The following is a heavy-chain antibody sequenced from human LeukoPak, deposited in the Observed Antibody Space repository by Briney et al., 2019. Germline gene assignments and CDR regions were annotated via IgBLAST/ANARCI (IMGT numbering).Heavy chain of an antibody. Sequence: GGSLRLSCAASGFTFSTYGMHWVRQAPGKGLEWVAFIRYDGSNKYYADSVKGRFTISRDNSKNTLYLQMNSLRADDTAVYYCAKDPTYGDYYYYYYIDVWGKGTTVTISS. CDR1: GFTFSTYG. CDR2: IRYDGSNK. V-gene: IGHV3-30*02. CDR3: AKDPTYGDYYYYYYIDV. J-gene: IGHJ6*03. D-gene: IGHD4-17*01.